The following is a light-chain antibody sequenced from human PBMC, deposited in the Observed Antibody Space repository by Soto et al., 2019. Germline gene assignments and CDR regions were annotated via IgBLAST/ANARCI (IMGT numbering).Light chain of an antibody. CDR1: TGDVTSGNY. CDR2: DTS. V-gene: IGLV7-46*01. Sequence: QAVVTQEPSLTVSPGGTVTLTCGSSTGDVTSGNYPYWFQQKPGQAPKTLIYDTSKKHSWTPARFSGSLLGVKAALTLSGAQPEDEAEYYCLLSYSGTRVFGGGTQLTVL. CDR3: LLSYSGTRV. J-gene: IGLJ2*01.